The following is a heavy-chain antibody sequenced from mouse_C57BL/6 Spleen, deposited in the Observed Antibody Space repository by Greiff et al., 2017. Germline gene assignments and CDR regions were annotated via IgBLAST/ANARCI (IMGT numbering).Heavy chain of an antibody. CDR3: ARWDGRAMDY. CDR2: IDPSDSET. CDR1: GYTFTSYW. V-gene: IGHV1-52*01. Sequence: QVQLQQPGAELVRPGSSVKLSCKASGYTFTSYWMHWVKQRPIQGLEWIGNIDPSDSETHYNQKFKDKATLTVDKSSSTAYMQLSSLTSEDSAVYYCARWDGRAMDYWGQGTSVTVSS. J-gene: IGHJ4*01. D-gene: IGHD1-1*02.